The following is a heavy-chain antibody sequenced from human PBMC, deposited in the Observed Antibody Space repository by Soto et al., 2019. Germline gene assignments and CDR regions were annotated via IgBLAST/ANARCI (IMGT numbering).Heavy chain of an antibody. D-gene: IGHD6-19*01. CDR2: IYWDDDK. Sequence: QITLKESGPTLVKPTQTLTLTCTFSGFSLSTSGVGVGWIRQPPGKALEWLALIYWDDDKRYSPSLKSRLTSTKDTSKNQVVLTMTNMDPVDTSTYYCAHSRQWLVSPLFDYWGQGTLVTVSS. J-gene: IGHJ4*02. CDR1: GFSLSTSGVG. CDR3: AHSRQWLVSPLFDY. V-gene: IGHV2-5*02.